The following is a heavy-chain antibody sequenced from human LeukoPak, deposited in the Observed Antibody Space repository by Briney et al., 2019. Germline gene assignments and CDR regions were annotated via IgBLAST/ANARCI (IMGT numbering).Heavy chain of an antibody. CDR1: GFTFSDYN. D-gene: IGHD2-15*01. Sequence: GGSLRLSCAASGFTFSDYNMRWIRQAPGKGLGWVSSISRSGSTKYYADSVKGRFTISRDNAKNSPFLQMNSLRAEDTAVYYCARVLRYCSGGNCYSGGLGYMDVWGKGTTVTISS. V-gene: IGHV3-11*01. CDR2: ISRSGSTK. CDR3: ARVLRYCSGGNCYSGGLGYMDV. J-gene: IGHJ6*03.